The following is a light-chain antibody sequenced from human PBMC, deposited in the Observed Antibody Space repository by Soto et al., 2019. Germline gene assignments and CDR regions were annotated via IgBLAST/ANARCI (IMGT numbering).Light chain of an antibody. CDR3: QQYSSYSWT. Sequence: IQMTQSPSTLSASVRDRVTITCRASHSISTWLAWYQQKPGRAPKLLIYDASTLESGVPSRFSGSGSGTEFTLTITSLKPDDFATYYCQQYSSYSWTFGQGTKIEI. CDR1: HSISTW. V-gene: IGKV1-5*01. CDR2: DAS. J-gene: IGKJ1*01.